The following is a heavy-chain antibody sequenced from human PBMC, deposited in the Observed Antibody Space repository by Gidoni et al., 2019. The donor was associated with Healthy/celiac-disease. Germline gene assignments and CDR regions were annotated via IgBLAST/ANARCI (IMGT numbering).Heavy chain of an antibody. CDR2: IYPGDSDT. Sequence: EGQLVQSGAEGQKQGESLQISWTGSGYSFTSYWIGWVRQMPGKGLEWMGIIYPGDSDTRYSPSFQGQVTISADKSISTAYLQWSSLKASDTAMYDCARHVGQRWSDYWGQGTLVTVSS. CDR3: ARHVGQRWSDY. J-gene: IGHJ4*02. D-gene: IGHD1-26*01. CDR1: GYSFTSYW. V-gene: IGHV5-51*01.